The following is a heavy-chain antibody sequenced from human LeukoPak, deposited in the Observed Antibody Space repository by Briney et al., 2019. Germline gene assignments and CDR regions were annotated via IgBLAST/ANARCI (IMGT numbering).Heavy chain of an antibody. CDR2: MNPNSGNT. CDR3: ARGPTRYYYYYMDV. V-gene: IGHV1-8*03. J-gene: IGHJ6*03. Sequence: GASVKVSCKASGYTFTSYDINWVRQATGQGREWMGWMNPNSGNTGYAQKFQGRVTITRNTSISTAYMELSSLRSEDTAVYYCARGPTRYYYYYMDVWGKGTTVTVSS. CDR1: GYTFTSYD.